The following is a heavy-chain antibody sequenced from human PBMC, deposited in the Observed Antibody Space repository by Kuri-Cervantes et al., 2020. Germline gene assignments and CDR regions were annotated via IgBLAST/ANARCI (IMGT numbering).Heavy chain of an antibody. CDR1: GFTFNTYG. CDR2: ISYDGRNK. J-gene: IGHJ3*02. D-gene: IGHD3-9*01. CDR3: AKDSNYDILRGPAAFDI. V-gene: IGHV3-30*18. Sequence: LSLTCAGSGFTFNTYGMHWVRQAPGKGLEWVAVISYDGRNKDYAESVKGRFTISRDNAKNSLYLQMNSLRAEDTALYYCAKDSNYDILRGPAAFDIWGQGTMVTVSS.